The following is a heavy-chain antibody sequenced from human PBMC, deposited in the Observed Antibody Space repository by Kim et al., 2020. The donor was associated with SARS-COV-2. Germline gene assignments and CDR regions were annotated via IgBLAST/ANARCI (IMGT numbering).Heavy chain of an antibody. Sequence: SETLSLTCTVSGDPINSTSYYWGWIRQPPGKGLEWIGIIYNTGGTSYNPSLRSRVTISVHTSKIQFSLKLDSLTAADTAVYYCAHVDTTDFLDVWGQGT. CDR3: AHVDTTDFLDV. CDR1: GDPINSTSYY. V-gene: IGHV4-39*01. J-gene: IGHJ3*01. CDR2: IYNTGGT. D-gene: IGHD5-18*01.